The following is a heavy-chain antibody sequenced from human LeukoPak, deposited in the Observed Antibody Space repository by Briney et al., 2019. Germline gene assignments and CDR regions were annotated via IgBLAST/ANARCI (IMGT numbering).Heavy chain of an antibody. Sequence: GRSLRLSCAASGFTFSSYGFHWVRQAPGKGLEWVAVIAYDGSNKYYADSVKGRFTISRDNSKNTLYLQMNSLRAEDTTVYYCARVKFGELLGSNWFDPWGQGTLVTVSS. CDR2: IAYDGSNK. J-gene: IGHJ5*02. CDR1: GFTFSSYG. CDR3: ARVKFGELLGSNWFDP. V-gene: IGHV3-30*03. D-gene: IGHD3-10*01.